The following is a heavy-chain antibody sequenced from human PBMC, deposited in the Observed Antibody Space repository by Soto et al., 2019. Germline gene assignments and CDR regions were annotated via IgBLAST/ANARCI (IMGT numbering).Heavy chain of an antibody. V-gene: IGHV3-30*18. CDR3: AKENGGYCTSTSCYEGHYYYYGMDV. CDR2: ISYDGSNK. J-gene: IGHJ6*02. Sequence: QVQLVESGGGVVQPGRSLRLSCAASGFTFSRYGMHWVRQAPGKGLEWVAVISYDGSNKYYADSVKGRFTISRDNSKNSQYLQMNSLRAEDTAVYYCAKENGGYCTSTSCYEGHYYYYGMDVWGQGATVTVSS. CDR1: GFTFSRYG. D-gene: IGHD2-2*01.